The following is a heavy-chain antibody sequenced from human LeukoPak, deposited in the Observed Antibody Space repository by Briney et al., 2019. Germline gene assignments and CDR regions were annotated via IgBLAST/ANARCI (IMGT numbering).Heavy chain of an antibody. Sequence: SETLSLTCTVSGGSISSGGYSWSWIRQHPGKGLEWIGYIYYSGSTYYNPSLKSRVTISVDTSKNQFSLKLSSVTAADTAVYYCASVSGSPSTFDYWGQGTLVTVSS. CDR1: GGSISSGGYS. V-gene: IGHV4-31*03. CDR2: IYYSGST. D-gene: IGHD1-26*01. CDR3: ASVSGSPSTFDY. J-gene: IGHJ4*02.